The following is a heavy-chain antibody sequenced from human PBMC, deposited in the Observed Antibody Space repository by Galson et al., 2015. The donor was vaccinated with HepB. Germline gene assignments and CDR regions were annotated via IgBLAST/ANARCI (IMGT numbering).Heavy chain of an antibody. CDR2: ISYDGSNK. D-gene: IGHD3-3*01. Sequence: SLRLSCAASGFTFSSYGMHWVRQAPGKGLEWVAVISYDGSNKYYADSVKGRFTISRDNSKNTLYLQMNSLRAEDTAVYYCAKEYADFWSGYVNWFDPWGQGTLVTVSS. J-gene: IGHJ5*02. V-gene: IGHV3-30*18. CDR1: GFTFSSYG. CDR3: AKEYADFWSGYVNWFDP.